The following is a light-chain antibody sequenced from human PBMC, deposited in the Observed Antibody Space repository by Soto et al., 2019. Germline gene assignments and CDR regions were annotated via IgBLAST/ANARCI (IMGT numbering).Light chain of an antibody. CDR1: YSNIGAGYE. CDR2: GHN. CDR3: QSYDSSLSGSGV. J-gene: IGLJ3*02. Sequence: QSVLTQPPSVSGAPGQRVSISCTGSYSNIGAGYEVHWYQQIPGTAPKLLISGHNNRPSGVPDRFFGSKSGTSASLTIIGLQAADEADYYCQSYDSSLSGSGVFGGGTKLTVL. V-gene: IGLV1-40*01.